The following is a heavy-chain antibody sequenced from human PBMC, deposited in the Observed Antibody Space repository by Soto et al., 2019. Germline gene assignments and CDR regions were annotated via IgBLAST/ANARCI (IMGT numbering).Heavy chain of an antibody. CDR1: GFTFSGSA. CDR3: TRGYGDYVRDY. CDR2: IRSKSNSYAT. V-gene: IGHV3-73*01. J-gene: IGHJ4*02. Sequence: EVQLVESGGGLVQPGGSLKLSCAVSGFTFSGSAMHWVRQASGKGLEWVGRIRSKSNSYATAYAASVKGRFTISRDDSKTTAYLQMNSLITADTAVYYGTRGYGDYVRDYWGQGTLVTVSS. D-gene: IGHD4-17*01.